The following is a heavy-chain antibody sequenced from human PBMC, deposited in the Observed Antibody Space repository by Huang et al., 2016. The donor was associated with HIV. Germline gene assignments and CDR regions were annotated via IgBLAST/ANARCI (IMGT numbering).Heavy chain of an antibody. D-gene: IGHD3-3*01. CDR2: IRSKASGGKT. V-gene: IGHV3-49*05. Sequence: EVQLVESGGGLVKPGRSLRLSGTASGFTFGACAMSWFRTAPGKGMEWVGLIRSKASGGKTEYAASVKGRFTISRDDSKSIAYLQMNSQKIEDTAVYYCTRENYDFWSGYYKYYFDYWGQGTLVTVSS. J-gene: IGHJ4*02. CDR3: TRENYDFWSGYYKYYFDY. CDR1: GFTFGACA.